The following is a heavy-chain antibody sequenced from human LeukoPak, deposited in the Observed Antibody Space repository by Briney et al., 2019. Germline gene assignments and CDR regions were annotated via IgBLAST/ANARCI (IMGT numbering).Heavy chain of an antibody. CDR3: ARVKKGDYCSSTSCYYLRRSYYYYYMDV. V-gene: IGHV4-39*01. CDR1: GGSISSSSYY. Sequence: SETLSLTCTVSGGSISSSSYYWGWLRQPPGKGLEWIGSIYYSGSTYYNPSLKSRVTISVDTSKNQFSLKLSSVTAADTAVYYCARVKKGDYCSSTSCYYLRRSYYYYYMDVWGKGTTVTVSS. D-gene: IGHD2-2*01. J-gene: IGHJ6*03. CDR2: IYYSGST.